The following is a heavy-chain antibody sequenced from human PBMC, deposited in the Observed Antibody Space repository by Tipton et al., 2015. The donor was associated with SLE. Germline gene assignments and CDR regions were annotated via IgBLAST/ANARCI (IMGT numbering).Heavy chain of an antibody. Sequence: TLSLTCTVSGGSITNGYYWGWIRQPPGKGLEWIGEINHSGSTNYNPFLESRVTISVDTTRSQFSLKLSSGTAADTALYYCARHSRGATSVRTPYFDSWGQGTLVTVSS. J-gene: IGHJ4*02. CDR2: INHSGST. V-gene: IGHV4-38-2*02. CDR3: ARHSRGATSVRTPYFDS. CDR1: GGSITNGYY. D-gene: IGHD1-26*01.